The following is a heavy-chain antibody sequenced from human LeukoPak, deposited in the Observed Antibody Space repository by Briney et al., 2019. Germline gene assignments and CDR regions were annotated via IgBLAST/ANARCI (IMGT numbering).Heavy chain of an antibody. CDR3: TTERRTGPDAFDI. Sequence: GGSLRLSCAASGFTFSNAWMSWVRQAPGKGLEWVGRIKSKTDGGTTDYAAPVKGRFTISRDDSKNTLYLQMNSLKTEDTAVYYCTTERRTGPDAFDIWGQGTMVTVSS. CDR2: IKSKTDGGTT. V-gene: IGHV3-15*01. CDR1: GFTFSNAW. D-gene: IGHD7-27*01. J-gene: IGHJ3*02.